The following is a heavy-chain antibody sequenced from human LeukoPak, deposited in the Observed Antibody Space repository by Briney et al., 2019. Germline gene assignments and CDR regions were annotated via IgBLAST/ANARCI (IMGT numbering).Heavy chain of an antibody. J-gene: IGHJ6*02. V-gene: IGHV4-59*01. CDR2: IYYSGST. Sequence: SETVSLTCTVSGGSISTYSWSWIRQPPGKGLEWIGYIYYSGSTNYNPSLKSRVTISVDTSKKQFSQKLSSVTAADTAVYYCARVLSGGYSSGWYYYGMDVWGQGTTVTVSS. CDR1: GGSISTYS. D-gene: IGHD6-19*01. CDR3: ARVLSGGYSSGWYYYGMDV.